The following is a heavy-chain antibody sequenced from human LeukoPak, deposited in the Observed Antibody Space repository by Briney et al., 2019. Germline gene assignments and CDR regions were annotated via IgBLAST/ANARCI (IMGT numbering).Heavy chain of an antibody. D-gene: IGHD6-13*01. V-gene: IGHV3-21*01. CDR2: ISSSSSYI. Sequence: GGSLRLSCAASGFTFSSYEMNWVRQAPGKGLEWVSSISSSSSYIYYADSVKGRFTISRDNAKNPLYLQMNSLRAEDTAVYYCARGRRRIAAAGATPPAPYFDYWGQGTLVTVSS. CDR3: ARGRRRIAAAGATPPAPYFDY. J-gene: IGHJ4*02. CDR1: GFTFSSYE.